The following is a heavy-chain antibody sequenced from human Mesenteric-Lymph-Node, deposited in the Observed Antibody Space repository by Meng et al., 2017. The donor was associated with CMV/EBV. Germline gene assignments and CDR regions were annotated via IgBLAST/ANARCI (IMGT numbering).Heavy chain of an antibody. Sequence: GGSLRLSCAASGFTFTSYWMHWVRQAPGKGLVWVSRINSDGSTTTYADSVKGRFTISRDNSKNTLYLHMNSLRAEDTAVYYCAKSPFDTWGQGTLVTVSS. V-gene: IGHV3-74*01. CDR1: GFTFTSYW. J-gene: IGHJ4*02. CDR2: INSDGSTT. CDR3: AKSPFDT.